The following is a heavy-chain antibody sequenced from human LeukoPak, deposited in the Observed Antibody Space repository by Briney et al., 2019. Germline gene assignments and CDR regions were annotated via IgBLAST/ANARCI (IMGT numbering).Heavy chain of an antibody. V-gene: IGHV3-7*04. CDR2: IKQDATEK. CDR3: ARTRSIQLWTFDY. J-gene: IGHJ4*02. D-gene: IGHD5-18*01. Sequence: GGSLRLSCAASGITFSNYWMSWVRQAPGKGLEWVANIKQDATEKYYVDSVKGRFAISRDNARNSLYLQMNSLRAEDTAVYYCARTRSIQLWTFDYWGQGALVTVSS. CDR1: GITFSNYW.